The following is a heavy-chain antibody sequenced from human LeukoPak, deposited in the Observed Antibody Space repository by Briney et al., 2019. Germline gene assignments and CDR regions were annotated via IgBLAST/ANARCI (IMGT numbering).Heavy chain of an antibody. V-gene: IGHV3-48*03. J-gene: IGHJ3*02. D-gene: IGHD2/OR15-2a*01. CDR3: TRGESDAFDI. CDR2: ISSSGSTI. CDR1: GFTFSSYE. Sequence: GGSLRLSCAASGFTFSSYEMNWVRQAPGKGLEWVSYISSSGSTIYYADSVKGRFTISRDNAKNSLFLQMSSLRAEDTALYHCTRGESDAFDIWGQGTMVTVSS.